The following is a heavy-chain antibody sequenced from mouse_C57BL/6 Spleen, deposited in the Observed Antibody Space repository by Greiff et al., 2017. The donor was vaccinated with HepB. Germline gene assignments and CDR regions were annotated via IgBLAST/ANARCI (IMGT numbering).Heavy chain of an antibody. V-gene: IGHV1-15*01. CDR1: GYTFTDYE. CDR2: IDPETGGT. Sequence: VQLQESGAELVRPGASVTLSCKASGYTFTDYEMHWVKQTPVHGLEWIGAIDPETGGTAYNQKFKGKAILTADKSSSTAYMELRSLTSEDSAVYYCTSHYGSSPRFAYWGQGTLVTVSA. D-gene: IGHD1-1*01. J-gene: IGHJ3*01. CDR3: TSHYGSSPRFAY.